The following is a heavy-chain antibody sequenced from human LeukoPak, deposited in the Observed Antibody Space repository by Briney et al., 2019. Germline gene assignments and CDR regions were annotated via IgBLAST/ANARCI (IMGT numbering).Heavy chain of an antibody. CDR3: AGGDCERAIMNDAFDI. D-gene: IGHD5-24*01. J-gene: IGHJ3*02. CDR2: INHSGST. CDR1: GGSFSGYY. V-gene: IGHV4-34*01. Sequence: SETLSLTCAVYGGSFSGYYWSWIRQPPGKGLEWIGEINHSGSTNYNPSLKSRVTISVDTSKNQFSLKLSSVTAADTAVYYCAGGDCERAIMNDAFDIWGQGTMVTVSS.